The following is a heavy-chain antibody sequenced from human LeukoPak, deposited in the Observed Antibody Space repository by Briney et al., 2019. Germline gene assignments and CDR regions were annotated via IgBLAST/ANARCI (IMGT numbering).Heavy chain of an antibody. D-gene: IGHD6-19*01. CDR1: GFTFSSYA. Sequence: GRSLRLSCAASGFTFSSYAMHWVRQAPGKGLEWVAVISYDGSNKYYADSVKGRFTISRDNSKNTLYLQMNSLRAEDTAVYYCARLDVAGRDYYYGMDVWGQGTTVTVSS. J-gene: IGHJ6*02. CDR2: ISYDGSNK. CDR3: ARLDVAGRDYYYGMDV. V-gene: IGHV3-30-3*01.